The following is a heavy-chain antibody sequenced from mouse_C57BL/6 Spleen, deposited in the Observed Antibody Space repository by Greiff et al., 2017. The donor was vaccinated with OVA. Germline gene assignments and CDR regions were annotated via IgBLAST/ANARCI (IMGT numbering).Heavy chain of an antibody. D-gene: IGHD2-3*01. Sequence: VKLMESGPGLVAPSQSLSITCTVSGFSLTSYGVHWVRQPPGKGLEWLVVIWSDGSTTYNSALKSRLSISKDNSKSQVFLKMNSLQTDDTAMYYCARHHYDGYCMDYWGQGTSVTVSS. CDR3: ARHHYDGYCMDY. J-gene: IGHJ4*01. CDR1: GFSLTSYG. CDR2: IWSDGST. V-gene: IGHV2-6-1*01.